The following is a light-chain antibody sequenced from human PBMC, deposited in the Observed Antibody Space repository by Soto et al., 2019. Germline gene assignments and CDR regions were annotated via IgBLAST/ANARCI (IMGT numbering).Light chain of an antibody. CDR2: DVS. V-gene: IGLV2-14*01. Sequence: QSALTQPASVSGSPGQSITISCTGTSSDVGAYNYVSWYQQHPGKAPKLMIDDVSNRPSGVSNRFSGSKSGNTASLTISGLQAEDEADYYCSSYTSSSTLVVFGGGTKVTVL. CDR1: SSDVGAYNY. CDR3: SSYTSSSTLVV. J-gene: IGLJ2*01.